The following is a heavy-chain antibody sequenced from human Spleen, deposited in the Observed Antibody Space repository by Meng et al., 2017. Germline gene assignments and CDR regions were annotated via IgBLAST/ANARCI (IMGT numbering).Heavy chain of an antibody. Sequence: VQLVESGGGVVQPGRSLTLSCAASGFTFSSYAMTWVRQAPGKGLEWVSSISGSGGSTYYADSVRGRFTISRDNSKNTVYLQMNSLRAEDTAIYYCVRRIEYSSSSGYWGQGTLVTVSS. CDR3: VRRIEYSSSSGY. CDR1: GFTFSSYA. D-gene: IGHD6-6*01. J-gene: IGHJ4*02. CDR2: ISGSGGST. V-gene: IGHV3-23*04.